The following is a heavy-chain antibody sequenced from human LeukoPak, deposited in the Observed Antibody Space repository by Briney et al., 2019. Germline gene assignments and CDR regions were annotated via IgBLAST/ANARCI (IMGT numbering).Heavy chain of an antibody. D-gene: IGHD3-10*02. CDR3: AKDRSGHNDRGVNDY. Sequence: GGSLRLSCAASGFTFSSYAMSWVRQAPGKGLKWVSAISGTGGTTYYADSLKGRFTISRDYSKNTLYLQMNSLRAEDTAIYYCAKDRSGHNDRGVNDYWGQGTLVTVSS. CDR1: GFTFSSYA. CDR2: ISGTGGTT. V-gene: IGHV3-23*01. J-gene: IGHJ4*02.